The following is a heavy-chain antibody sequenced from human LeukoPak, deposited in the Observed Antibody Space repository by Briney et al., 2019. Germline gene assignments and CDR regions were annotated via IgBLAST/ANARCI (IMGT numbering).Heavy chain of an antibody. CDR2: IKHSGST. Sequence: KSSERPFLTCAVYGGSFSGYYWSSISQPPGKGLEWIREIKHSGSTNSNTSLKSRVTISVDTAKTQFSLKLSSGTPAAKAVDDCASVTRSHYYKDVWGKGTTVTIS. D-gene: IGHD1-1*01. J-gene: IGHJ6*03. CDR1: GGSFSGYY. V-gene: IGHV4-34*01. CDR3: ASVTRSHYYKDV.